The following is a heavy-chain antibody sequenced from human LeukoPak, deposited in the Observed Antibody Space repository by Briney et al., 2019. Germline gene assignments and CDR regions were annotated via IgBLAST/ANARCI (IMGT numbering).Heavy chain of an antibody. CDR1: GYTFTSYD. CDR3: AREYNWNVNWFDP. V-gene: IGHV1-8*01. Sequence: ASVKVSCKVSGYTFTSYDIHWLRQVAGQGLEWMGWIIPNSGNTAYAQKFQGRVTMTRNTSISTAYMELSSLRSDDTAVYYCAREYNWNVNWFDPWGQGALVTVSS. D-gene: IGHD1-1*01. J-gene: IGHJ5*02. CDR2: IIPNSGNT.